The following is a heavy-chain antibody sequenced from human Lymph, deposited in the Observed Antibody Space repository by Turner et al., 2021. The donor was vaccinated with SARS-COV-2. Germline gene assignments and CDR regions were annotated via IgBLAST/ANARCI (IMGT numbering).Heavy chain of an antibody. D-gene: IGHD4-17*01. J-gene: IGHJ4*02. V-gene: IGHV3-21*01. CDR2: ISSSSSYI. Sequence: EVQLVASGGVLVRPGGCLRLSCAASGFTFSTYSMNWVRQAPGKGREWISSISSSSSYIYYADSVKGRFTISRDDDKNSLYLQMNSLRAEDTAVYYCTRDIPTTADYFDYWGQGTLVTVSS. CDR1: GFTFSTYS. CDR3: TRDIPTTADYFDY.